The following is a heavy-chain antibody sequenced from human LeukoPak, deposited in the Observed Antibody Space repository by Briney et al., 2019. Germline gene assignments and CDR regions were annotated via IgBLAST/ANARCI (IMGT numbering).Heavy chain of an antibody. D-gene: IGHD6-13*01. J-gene: IGHJ4*02. V-gene: IGHV4-4*07. CDR3: ARLEAIAAAGFDY. CDR1: GGSISSYY. CDR2: IYTSGST. Sequence: SETLSLTCTVSGGSISSYYCSWIRQRAAQGLGLVGRIYTSGSTNYNPSLKSRVTMSVDTFKNQFSLKLSSVTAAGTAVYYCARLEAIAAAGFDYWGQGTLVTVSS.